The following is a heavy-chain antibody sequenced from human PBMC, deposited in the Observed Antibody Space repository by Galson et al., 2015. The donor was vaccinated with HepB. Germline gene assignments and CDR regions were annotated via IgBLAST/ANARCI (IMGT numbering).Heavy chain of an antibody. CDR2: IYWNDDK. V-gene: IGHV2-5*01. D-gene: IGHD6-19*01. CDR1: GFSLSTSGVG. Sequence: PALVKPTQTLTLTCTFSGFSLSTSGVGVGWIRQPPGKALEWLALIYWNDDKRYRPSLKRRLTITRDTSKNQVVLTMTNKDPVDTATYYCAHRQYSSGWYEGMSVFDQWGQGTLVTVSS. J-gene: IGHJ4*02. CDR3: AHRQYSSGWYEGMSVFDQ.